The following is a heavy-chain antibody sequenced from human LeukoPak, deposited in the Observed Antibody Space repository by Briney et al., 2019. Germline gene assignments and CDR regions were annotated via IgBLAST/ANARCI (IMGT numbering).Heavy chain of an antibody. CDR3: ARFVVVTAPNDAFDI. V-gene: IGHV4-59*12. J-gene: IGHJ3*02. CDR2: IYYSGST. D-gene: IGHD2-21*02. CDR1: GGSISSYY. Sequence: SETLSLTCTVSGGSISSYYWSWIRQPPGKGLEWIGYIYYSGSTNYNPSLKSRFTISVDTSKNQFSLKLSSVTAADTAVYYCARFVVVTAPNDAFDIWGQGTMVTVSS.